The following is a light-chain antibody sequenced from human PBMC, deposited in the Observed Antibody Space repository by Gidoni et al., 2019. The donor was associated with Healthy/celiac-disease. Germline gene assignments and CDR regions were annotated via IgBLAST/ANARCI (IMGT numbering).Light chain of an antibody. J-gene: IGKJ1*01. CDR3: QQYGSSPTT. Sequence: EIVLTQSRGTLSLSPGERATLSCRASQSVSRSYLAWYQQKPGQAPRLLIYGASSRATGIPDRFSGSGSGTDFTLTISRLEPEDFAVYYCQQYGSSPTTFGQGTKVEIK. V-gene: IGKV3-20*01. CDR1: QSVSRSY. CDR2: GAS.